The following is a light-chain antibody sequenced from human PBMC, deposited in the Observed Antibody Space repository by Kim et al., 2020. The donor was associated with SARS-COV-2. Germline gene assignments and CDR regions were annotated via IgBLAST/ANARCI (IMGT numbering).Light chain of an antibody. V-gene: IGKV3-20*01. J-gene: IGKJ1*01. CDR1: QSVSSSY. Sequence: SPGERAPLSCRASQSVSSSYLAWYQQKPGQAPRLLIYGTSSRATGIPDRFSGSGSGTDFTLTINRLEPEDFAVYFCQQYDASPWTFGQGTKVDIK. CDR3: QQYDASPWT. CDR2: GTS.